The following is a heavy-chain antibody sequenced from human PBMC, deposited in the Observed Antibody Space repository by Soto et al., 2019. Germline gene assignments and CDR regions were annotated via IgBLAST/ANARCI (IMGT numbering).Heavy chain of an antibody. D-gene: IGHD5-18*01. CDR3: ARHLGYSYGYNFFDP. V-gene: IGHV4-39*01. CDR1: GGSISSSSYY. Sequence: QLLESGPGLVKPSETLSLTCTVSGGSISSSSYYWGWIRQPPGKGLEWIGSIYYSGSTYYNPSLKSRVTISVDTSKNQFSLKLSSVTAADTALYYCARHLGYSYGYNFFDPWGQVTLVTVSS. J-gene: IGHJ5*02. CDR2: IYYSGST.